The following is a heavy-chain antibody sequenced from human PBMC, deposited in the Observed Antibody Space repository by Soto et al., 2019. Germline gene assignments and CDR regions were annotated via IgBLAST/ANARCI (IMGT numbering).Heavy chain of an antibody. J-gene: IGHJ4*02. V-gene: IGHV4-30-2*01. D-gene: IGHD5-12*01. Sequence: PSETLSLTCAVSGGSISSGGYSWSWIRQPPGKGLEWIGYIYHSGSTYYNPSLKSRVTISVDRSKNQFSLKLSSVTAADTAVYYCARGYSGYDYNYWGQGTLATVSS. CDR3: ARGYSGYDYNY. CDR2: IYHSGST. CDR1: GGSISSGGYS.